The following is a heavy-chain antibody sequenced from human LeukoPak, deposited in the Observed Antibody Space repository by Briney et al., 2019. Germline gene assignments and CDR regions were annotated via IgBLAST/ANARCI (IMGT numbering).Heavy chain of an antibody. J-gene: IGHJ4*02. V-gene: IGHV1-2*02. D-gene: IGHD2-2*02. Sequence: ASVKVSCKASGYTFTGYYMHWVRQAPGQGLEWMGWINPNSSGTNYAQKFQGRVTMTRDTSISTAYMELSRLRSDDTAVYYCARGTHIVVVPAAIVYFDYWGQGTLVTVSS. CDR1: GYTFTGYY. CDR2: INPNSSGT. CDR3: ARGTHIVVVPAAIVYFDY.